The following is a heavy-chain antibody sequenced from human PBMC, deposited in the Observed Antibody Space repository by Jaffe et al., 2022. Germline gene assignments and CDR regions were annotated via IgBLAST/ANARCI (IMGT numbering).Heavy chain of an antibody. CDR1: GGTFSSYA. J-gene: IGHJ6*03. CDR3: ARSVIYLQILGYYYMDV. CDR2: IIPIFGTA. Sequence: QVQLVQSGAEVKKPGSSVKVSCKASGGTFSSYAISWVRQAPGQGLEWMGGIIPIFGTANYAQKFQGRVTITTDESTSTAYMELSSLRSEDTAVYYCARSVIYLQILGYYYMDVWGKGTTVTVSS. D-gene: IGHD3-22*01. V-gene: IGHV1-69*05.